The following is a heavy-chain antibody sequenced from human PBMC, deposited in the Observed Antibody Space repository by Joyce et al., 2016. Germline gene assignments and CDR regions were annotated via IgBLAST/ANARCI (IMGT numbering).Heavy chain of an antibody. V-gene: IGHV3-21*01. CDR2: ISDTSYYK. Sequence: QLVESGGGVVKPGGSLRLSCEASGSTFSTSSMSWFRQGPGKGLEWGAAISDTSYYKFHAETVRGRFTVSRDNAKKTLYLQMNSLRAEDSAVFYCARGGISYYYAMDVWGQGTTVTVSS. D-gene: IGHD3-16*01. CDR1: GSTFSTSS. CDR3: ARGGISYYYAMDV. J-gene: IGHJ6*02.